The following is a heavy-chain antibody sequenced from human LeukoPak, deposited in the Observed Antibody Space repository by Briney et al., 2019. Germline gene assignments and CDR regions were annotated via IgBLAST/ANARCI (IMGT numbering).Heavy chain of an antibody. J-gene: IGHJ6*03. Sequence: PAASVKVSCKASGYTFSSYDINWVRRATGQGLEWMGWMNPNSGNTGYAQKFQGRVTMTRDTSTSTAYMELSSLRSEDTAVYYCARVAGMVRGIGHMGVWGKGTTVTISS. CDR2: MNPNSGNT. D-gene: IGHD3-10*01. V-gene: IGHV1-8*01. CDR3: ARVAGMVRGIGHMGV. CDR1: GYTFSSYD.